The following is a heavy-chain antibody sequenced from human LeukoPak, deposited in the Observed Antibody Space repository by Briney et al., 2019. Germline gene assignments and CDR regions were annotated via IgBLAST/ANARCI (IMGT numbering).Heavy chain of an antibody. V-gene: IGHV3-23*01. D-gene: IGHD4-17*01. J-gene: IGHJ5*02. Sequence: PGGSLRLSCAASGFTFSSYAMSWVRQAPGKGLEWVSAISGSSGSTYYADSVKGRFTISRDNSKNTLYLQMNSLRAEDTAVYYCAKDRGVTTVNWFDPWGQGTLVTVSS. CDR1: GFTFSSYA. CDR3: AKDRGVTTVNWFDP. CDR2: ISGSSGST.